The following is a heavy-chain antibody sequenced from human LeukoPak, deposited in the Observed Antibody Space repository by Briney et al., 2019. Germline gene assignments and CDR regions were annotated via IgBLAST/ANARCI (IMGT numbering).Heavy chain of an antibody. J-gene: IGHJ3*02. V-gene: IGHV1-69*01. CDR1: GGTFSSYA. Sequence: SVKVSCKASGGTFSSYAISWVRQAPGQGLEWMGGIIPIFGTANYAQKFQGRVTITADEPTSTAYMELSSLRSEDTAVYYCARVLGWLPISITTGGAFDIWGQGTMVTVSS. CDR3: ARVLGWLPISITTGGAFDI. D-gene: IGHD5-12*01. CDR2: IIPIFGTA.